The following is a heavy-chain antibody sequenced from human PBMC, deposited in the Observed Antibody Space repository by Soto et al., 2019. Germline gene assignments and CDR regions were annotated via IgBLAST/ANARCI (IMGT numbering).Heavy chain of an antibody. CDR2: IVVGSGNT. CDR3: AANGYYDSSGYYLRDY. CDR1: GFTFTSSA. V-gene: IGHV1-58*01. Sequence: VKVSCKASGFTFTSSAVQWVRQARGQRLEWIGWIVVGSGNTNYAQKFQERVTITRDMSTSTAYMELSSLRSEDTAVYYCAANGYYDSSGYYLRDYWGQGTLVTVSS. D-gene: IGHD3-22*01. J-gene: IGHJ4*02.